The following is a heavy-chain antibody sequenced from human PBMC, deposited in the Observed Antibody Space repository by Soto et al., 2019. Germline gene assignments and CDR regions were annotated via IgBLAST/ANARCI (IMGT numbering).Heavy chain of an antibody. Sequence: GGSLRLSCAASGFMFTNHGMHWVRQAPGKGLEWVAVIWSDGNKRYYADSVKGRFTVSRDNAKNSLYLQMSSLRAEDTVVYYCARPTYYYDSSGPPAYWGQGTLVTVSS. J-gene: IGHJ4*02. CDR3: ARPTYYYDSSGPPAY. D-gene: IGHD3-22*01. CDR1: GFMFTNHG. CDR2: IWSDGNKR. V-gene: IGHV3-33*01.